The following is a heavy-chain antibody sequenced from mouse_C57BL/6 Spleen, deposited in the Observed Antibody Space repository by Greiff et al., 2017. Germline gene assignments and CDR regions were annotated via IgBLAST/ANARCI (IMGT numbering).Heavy chain of an antibody. J-gene: IGHJ3*01. CDR1: GFTFSSYG. Sequence: DVHLVESGGDLVKPGGSLKLSCAASGFTFSSYGMSWVRQTPDKRLEWVATISSGGSYTYYPDSVKGRFTISRDNAKNTLYLQMSSLKSEDTAMYYCARLRDYDDSAWFAYWGQGTLVTVSA. V-gene: IGHV5-6*01. CDR3: ARLRDYDDSAWFAY. CDR2: ISSGGSYT. D-gene: IGHD2-4*01.